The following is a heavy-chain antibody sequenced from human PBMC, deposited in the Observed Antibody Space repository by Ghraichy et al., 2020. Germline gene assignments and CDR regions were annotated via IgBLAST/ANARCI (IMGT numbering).Heavy chain of an antibody. Sequence: SETLSLTCAVYGGSFSGYYWSWIRQPPGKGLEWIGEINHSGSTNYNPSLKSRVTISVDTSKNQFSLKLSSVTAADTAVYYCAGPSDRGDYYYYGMDVWGQGTTVTVSS. J-gene: IGHJ6*02. CDR1: GGSFSGYY. V-gene: IGHV4-34*01. D-gene: IGHD3-10*01. CDR3: AGPSDRGDYYYYGMDV. CDR2: INHSGST.